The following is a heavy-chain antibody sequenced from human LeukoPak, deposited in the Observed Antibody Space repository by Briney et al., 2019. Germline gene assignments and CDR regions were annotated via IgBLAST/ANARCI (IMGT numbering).Heavy chain of an antibody. J-gene: IGHJ4*02. CDR2: ISGSGGST. CDR3: AKGPLIEVAGTTWDH. CDR1: GFTFSSYA. V-gene: IGHV3-23*01. D-gene: IGHD6-19*01. Sequence: GGSLRLSCAASGFTFSSYAMSWVRQAPGKGLEWVSAISGSGGSTYYADSVKGRFTISRVNSRNTLYPQMNSLTVEDTAVYYCAKGPLIEVAGTTWDHWGQGTLVTVSS.